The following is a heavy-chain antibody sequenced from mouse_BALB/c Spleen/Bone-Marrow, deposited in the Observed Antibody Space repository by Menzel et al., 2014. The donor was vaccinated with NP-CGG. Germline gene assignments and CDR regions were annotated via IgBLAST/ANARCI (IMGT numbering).Heavy chain of an antibody. CDR2: ISSGSSTI. D-gene: IGHD4-1*01. Sequence: EVKLQESGGGLVQPGGSRKLSCAASGFTFSSFGVHWVRQAPEKGLEWVAYISSGSSTIYYADTVKGRFTISRDNPKNTLFLQMTSLRSEDTAMYYCATGTRDYWGQGTSLTVSS. CDR3: ATGTRDY. V-gene: IGHV5-17*02. CDR1: GFTFSSFG. J-gene: IGHJ2*02.